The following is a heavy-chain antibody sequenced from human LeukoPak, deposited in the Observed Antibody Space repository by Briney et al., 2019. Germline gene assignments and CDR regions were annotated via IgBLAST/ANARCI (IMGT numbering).Heavy chain of an antibody. Sequence: PSQTLSLTCTVSGGSISSGGYYWSWIRQHPGKGLEWIGYIYYSGSTYYNPSLKSRVTISVDTSKNQFSLKLSSVTAVDTAVYYCARGSTPNHTVVTRGLDHWGQGTLVTVSS. CDR2: IYYSGST. CDR3: ARGSTPNHTVVTRGLDH. J-gene: IGHJ4*02. D-gene: IGHD4-23*01. V-gene: IGHV4-31*03. CDR1: GGSISSGGYY.